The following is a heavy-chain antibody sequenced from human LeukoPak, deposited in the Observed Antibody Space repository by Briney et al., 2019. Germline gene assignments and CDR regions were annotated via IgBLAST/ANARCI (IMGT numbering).Heavy chain of an antibody. J-gene: IGHJ6*02. D-gene: IGHD6-19*01. V-gene: IGHV3-30*18. CDR2: ISYDGTNK. Sequence: GGSLRDSPVPPGYTPSRYGVYWVRQAPGKGREWVAVISYDGTNKYYADSVNGLFTISRANSNNTLYLQMNSLNAEDTAVYYCAKDPIAVAGNNYSRRDVWGQGTTVSVSS. CDR3: AKDPIAVAGNNYSRRDV. CDR1: GYTPSRYG.